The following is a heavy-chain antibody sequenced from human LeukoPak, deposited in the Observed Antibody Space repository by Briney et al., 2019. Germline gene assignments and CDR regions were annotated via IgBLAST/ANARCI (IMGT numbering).Heavy chain of an antibody. Sequence: GGSLRLSSAASGFTFSSYGMHWVRQAPGKGLEWVASIWFDASNKYYADSVKGRFTISRDNSKNTLYLQMNSLRPEDTAVYYCAKVLSKGGGYYLTDYWGQGTLVTVSS. CDR3: AKVLSKGGGYYLTDY. V-gene: IGHV3-30*02. CDR1: GFTFSSYG. J-gene: IGHJ4*02. CDR2: IWFDASNK. D-gene: IGHD3-22*01.